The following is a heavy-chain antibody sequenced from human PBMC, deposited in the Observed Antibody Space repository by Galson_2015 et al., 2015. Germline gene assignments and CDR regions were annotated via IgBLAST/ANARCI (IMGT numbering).Heavy chain of an antibody. CDR2: LSAYNGNT. Sequence: SVKVSCKASGYTFTSYGISWVRQAPGQGLEWMGWLSAYNGNTNYAQKLQGRVTMTTDTSTSTAYMELRSLRSEDTAVYYCARVLRGDYDFWRGSAVELSGHGTMVTVAS. V-gene: IGHV1-18*04. CDR1: GYTFTSYG. CDR3: ARVLRGDYDFWRGSAVEL. D-gene: IGHD3-3*01. J-gene: IGHJ3*01.